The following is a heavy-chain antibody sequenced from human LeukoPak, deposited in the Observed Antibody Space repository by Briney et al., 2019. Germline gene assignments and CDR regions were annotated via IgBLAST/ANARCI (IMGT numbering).Heavy chain of an antibody. CDR2: ISGSGSSDT. CDR1: GFTLSSSA. J-gene: IGHJ4*02. CDR3: AKGPTRGY. Sequence: GGSLRLSCVASGFTLSSSAMNWVRQAPGKGLEWVSVISGSGSSDTYYADSVRGRFTISRDNSKNTLYLQMNSLRAEDTAIYYCAKGPTRGYWGQGTLVTVSS. D-gene: IGHD1-26*01. V-gene: IGHV3-23*01.